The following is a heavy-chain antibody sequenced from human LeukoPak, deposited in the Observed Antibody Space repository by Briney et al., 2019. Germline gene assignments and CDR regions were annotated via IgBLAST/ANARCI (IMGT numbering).Heavy chain of an antibody. CDR1: GGPFSGYY. V-gene: IGHV4-34*01. CDR2: INHSGST. CDR3: AXXGSSSRIDY. D-gene: IGHD6-13*01. J-gene: IGHJ4*02. Sequence: PSETLSLTCAVYGGPFSGYYWSWIRQPPGKGLEWIGEINHSGSTNYNPSLKSRVTISVDTSKNQFSLKLSSVTAADTAVYYCAXXGSSSRIDYWGQGTLVTVSS.